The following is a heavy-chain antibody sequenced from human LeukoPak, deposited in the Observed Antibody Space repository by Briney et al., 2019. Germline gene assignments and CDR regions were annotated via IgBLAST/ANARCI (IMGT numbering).Heavy chain of an antibody. V-gene: IGHV4-30-2*01. CDR3: ARASPLGYYYYGMDV. D-gene: IGHD7-27*01. Sequence: PSQTLSLTCAVSGGSITDGGYSWSWIRQPPGKGLEWIGYIYHSGSTYYNPSLKSRVTISVDRSKNQVSLKLSSVTAADTAVYYCARASPLGYYYYGMDVWGQGTTVTVSS. J-gene: IGHJ6*02. CDR2: IYHSGST. CDR1: GGSITDGGYS.